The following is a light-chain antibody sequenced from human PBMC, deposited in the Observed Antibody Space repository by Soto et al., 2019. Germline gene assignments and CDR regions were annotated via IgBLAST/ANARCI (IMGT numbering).Light chain of an antibody. CDR1: SSDIGAGYD. CDR2: SNI. CDR3: QSYDSSLGGSKGV. Sequence: QAVVTQPPSMSGAPGQRVTISCTGSSSDIGAGYDVHWYQQFPGTAPKLLIYSNINRPSGVPDRFSGPKSGTSASLAITGLQAEDEADYYCQSYDSSLGGSKGVFGGGTKLTVL. V-gene: IGLV1-40*01. J-gene: IGLJ3*02.